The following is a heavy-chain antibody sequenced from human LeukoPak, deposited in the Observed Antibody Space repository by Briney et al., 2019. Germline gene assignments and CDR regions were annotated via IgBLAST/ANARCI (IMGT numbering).Heavy chain of an antibody. Sequence: ASVKVSCKASGYTFTDYYMHWVRQAPGQGLEWMGWINPNRGGTNYAQKFQGRVTMTRDTSISTAYMELSRLRSDDTAVYYCARGYQVAAAGMDVWGQGTTVTVSS. V-gene: IGHV1-2*02. D-gene: IGHD6-13*01. CDR2: INPNRGGT. CDR3: ARGYQVAAAGMDV. CDR1: GYTFTDYY. J-gene: IGHJ6*02.